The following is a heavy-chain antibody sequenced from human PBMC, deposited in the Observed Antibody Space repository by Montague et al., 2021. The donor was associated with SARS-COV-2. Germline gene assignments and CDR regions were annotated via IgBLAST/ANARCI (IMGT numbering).Heavy chain of an antibody. Sequence: QPGAEVKLPGESLKISCKTSGYNFTRYWIGWVRQMPGKGLEWMGIINPGDSDTKYSPSFQGQVTISANKSIGTAYLQWSSLKTSDTAMYYCARQPSNWYGPGGQGTLVTVSS. J-gene: IGHJ5*02. V-gene: IGHV5-51*01. CDR1: GYNFTRYW. CDR2: INPGDSDT. CDR3: ARQPSNWYGP.